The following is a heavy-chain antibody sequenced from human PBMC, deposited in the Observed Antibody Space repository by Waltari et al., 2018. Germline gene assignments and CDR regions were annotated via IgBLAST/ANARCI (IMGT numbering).Heavy chain of an antibody. Sequence: EVQLVESGGGLVQPGGSLSISCAASGFPFSSYAMGWVTQAPGKGLEWVSAISGSGGSTYYADSVKGRFTISRDNSKNTLYLQMNSLRAEDTAVYYCAKVVVVTAANFDYWGQGTLVTVSS. V-gene: IGHV3-23*04. CDR2: ISGSGGST. CDR3: AKVVVVTAANFDY. CDR1: GFPFSSYA. J-gene: IGHJ4*02. D-gene: IGHD2-21*02.